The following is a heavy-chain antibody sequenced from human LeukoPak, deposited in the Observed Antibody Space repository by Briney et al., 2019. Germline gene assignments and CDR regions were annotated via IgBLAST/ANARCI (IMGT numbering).Heavy chain of an antibody. V-gene: IGHV3-7*01. CDR3: LGAFDF. CDR1: GFIFSSYW. CDR2: IKQDGSEK. Sequence: PGGSLRLSCAASGFIFSSYWMTWVRQAPGKGLEWVANIKQDGSEKYYVDSVKGRFTISRDNAKNSLYLQMNSLRVEDTAVYYCLGAFDFWGQGTMVIVSS. J-gene: IGHJ3*01.